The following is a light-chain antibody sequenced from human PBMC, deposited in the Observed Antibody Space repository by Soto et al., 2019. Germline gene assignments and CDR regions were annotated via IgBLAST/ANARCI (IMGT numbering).Light chain of an antibody. V-gene: IGLV2-14*01. CDR2: EVT. J-gene: IGLJ1*01. CDR1: SSDVGGYNF. Sequence: QSALTQPASVSGSPGQSITISCTGTSSDVGGYNFVSWYQQHPGKGLKLMIYEVTNRPSGVSNRFSGSKSGNTASLTISGLQAEDEADYYCSSYTGSYSLYVFGTGTKLTVL. CDR3: SSYTGSYSLYV.